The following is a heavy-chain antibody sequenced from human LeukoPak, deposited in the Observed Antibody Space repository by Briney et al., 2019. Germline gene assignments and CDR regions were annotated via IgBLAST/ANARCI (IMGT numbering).Heavy chain of an antibody. Sequence: PGGSLRLSCTASKFTFSNYAMTWVRQAPGKGPEWVSTISSSGGSIYYSDSVKGRFTISRDNSKNTLYLQMNSLRAEDTAVYYCAKDYSGSYYYFDYWGRGTLVTVSS. CDR1: KFTFSNYA. J-gene: IGHJ4*02. D-gene: IGHD1-26*01. V-gene: IGHV3-23*01. CDR2: ISSSGGSI. CDR3: AKDYSGSYYYFDY.